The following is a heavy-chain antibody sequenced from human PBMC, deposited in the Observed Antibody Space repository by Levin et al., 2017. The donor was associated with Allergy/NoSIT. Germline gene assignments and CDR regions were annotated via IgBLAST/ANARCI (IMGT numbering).Heavy chain of an antibody. CDR1: GYTFTGYY. D-gene: IGHD3-10*01. Sequence: PGASVKVSCKASGYTFTGYYMHWVRQAPGQGLEWMGWINPNSGGTNYAQKFQGRVTMTRDTSISTAYMELSRLRSDDTAVYYCARDPILVYYGSGSSRYYYYGMDVWGQGTTVTVSS. CDR2: INPNSGGT. CDR3: ARDPILVYYGSGSSRYYYYGMDV. V-gene: IGHV1-2*02. J-gene: IGHJ6*02.